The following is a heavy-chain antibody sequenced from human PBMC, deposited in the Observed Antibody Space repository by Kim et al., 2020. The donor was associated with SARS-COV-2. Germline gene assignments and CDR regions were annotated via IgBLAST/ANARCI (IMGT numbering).Heavy chain of an antibody. CDR3: AREYVESGFYP. D-gene: IGHD3-3*01. V-gene: IGHV4-61*02. CDR1: GGSISSGSYY. CDR2: IYTSGST. Sequence: SETLSLTCTVSGGSISSGSYYWSWIRQPAGKGLEWIGRIYTSGSTNYNPSLKSRVTISVDTSKNQFSLKLSSVTAADTAVYYCAREYVESGFYPWGQGTLVTVSA. J-gene: IGHJ5*02.